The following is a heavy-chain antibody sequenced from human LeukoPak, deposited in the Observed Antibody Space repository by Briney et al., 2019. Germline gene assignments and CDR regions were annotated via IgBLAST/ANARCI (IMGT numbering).Heavy chain of an antibody. J-gene: IGHJ4*02. Sequence: GGSLRLSCAASGFSFSSFWIHWVRQDPGKGLLWVSRITADGTNAKSADSVRGRFTISRDNAKNTVYLQMNSLRAEDTALYYCVRDGGSGTPFDYWGQGTLVTVSS. CDR1: GFSFSSFW. V-gene: IGHV3-74*01. D-gene: IGHD3-10*01. CDR3: VRDGGSGTPFDY. CDR2: ITADGTNA.